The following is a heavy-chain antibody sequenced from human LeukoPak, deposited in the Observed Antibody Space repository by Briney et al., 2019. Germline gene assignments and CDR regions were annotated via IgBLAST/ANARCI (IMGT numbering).Heavy chain of an antibody. J-gene: IGHJ3*02. V-gene: IGHV7-4-1*02. Sequence: ASVKVSCKASGYTFTSYAMNWVRQAPGRGLEWMGWINTNTGTPTYAQGFTGRFVFSLDISVTTAYLQISNLKAEDTAFYYCARRSPSADAFDIWGQGTMVTVSS. CDR2: INTNTGTP. CDR1: GYTFTSYA. CDR3: ARRSPSADAFDI.